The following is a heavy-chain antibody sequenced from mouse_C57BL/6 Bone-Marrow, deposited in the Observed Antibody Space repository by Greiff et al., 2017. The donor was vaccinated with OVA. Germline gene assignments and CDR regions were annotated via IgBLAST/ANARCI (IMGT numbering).Heavy chain of an antibody. CDR2: IDPSDSET. D-gene: IGHD1-1*01. J-gene: IGHJ4*01. Sequence: VQLQQSGAELVRPGSSVKLSCKASGYTFTSYWMHWVKQRPIQGLEWIGNIDPSDSETHYNQKFKDKATLTVDNSSSTAYMQLSSLTSEDSAVYYCARSGGSSYWAMGDWGQGASVTVSS. V-gene: IGHV1-52*01. CDR3: ARSGGSSYWAMGD. CDR1: GYTFTSYW.